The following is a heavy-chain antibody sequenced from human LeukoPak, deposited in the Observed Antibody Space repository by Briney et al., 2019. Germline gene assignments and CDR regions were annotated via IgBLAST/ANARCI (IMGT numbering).Heavy chain of an antibody. CDR2: IRYDGSNK. Sequence: GGSLRLSCAASGFTFSDYGMHWVRQAPGKGLEWVAFIRYDGSNKYYADSVKGRFTISRDNSKNTLYLQMNSLRAEDTAVYYCAKELLLGYCSGGSCLPRNWGQGTLVTVSS. J-gene: IGHJ4*02. V-gene: IGHV3-30*02. CDR3: AKELLLGYCSGGSCLPRN. CDR1: GFTFSDYG. D-gene: IGHD2-15*01.